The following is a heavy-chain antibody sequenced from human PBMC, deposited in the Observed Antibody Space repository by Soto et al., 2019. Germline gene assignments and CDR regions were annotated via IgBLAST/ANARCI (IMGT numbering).Heavy chain of an antibody. CDR3: AKGQYPLGYLDY. V-gene: IGHV3-9*01. J-gene: IGHJ4*02. CDR2: ISWHSDSI. Sequence: PGGSLRLSCAASGFTFGDYAMHWVRQAPGKGLEWVSGISWHSDSIGYVDSVQGRFTISRDNAKNSLYLQLNSPRPEDTALYYCAKGQYPLGYLDYWGQGTLVTVSS. D-gene: IGHD2-2*01. CDR1: GFTFGDYA.